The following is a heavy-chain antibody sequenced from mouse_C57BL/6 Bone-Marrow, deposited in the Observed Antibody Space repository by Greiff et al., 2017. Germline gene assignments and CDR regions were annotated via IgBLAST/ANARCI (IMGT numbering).Heavy chain of an antibody. CDR3: ARDGYYGRWYFDV. V-gene: IGHV1-81*01. CDR1: GYTFTSYG. D-gene: IGHD1-1*01. CDR2: IYPRSGNT. Sequence: VQLQQSGAELARPGASVKLSCKASGYTFTSYGISWVKQRTGQGLEWIGEIYPRSGNTYYNEKFKGKATLTADKSSSPAYMELRSLTSEDSAVYFCARDGYYGRWYFDVWGTGTTVTVSS. J-gene: IGHJ1*03.